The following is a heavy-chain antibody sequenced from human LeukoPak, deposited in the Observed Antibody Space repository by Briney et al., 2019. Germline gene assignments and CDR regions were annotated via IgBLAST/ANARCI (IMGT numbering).Heavy chain of an antibody. CDR3: AREDGSGSSPPSMDV. Sequence: PGGSLRLSCAASGFTFSSYWMSWVRQAPGKGLEWVANIKQDGSEKYYVDSVKGRFTISRDNAKNSLYLQMNSLRAEDTAVYYCAREDGSGSSPPSMDVWGQGTTVTVSS. V-gene: IGHV3-7*01. CDR2: IKQDGSEK. D-gene: IGHD3-10*01. J-gene: IGHJ6*02. CDR1: GFTFSSYW.